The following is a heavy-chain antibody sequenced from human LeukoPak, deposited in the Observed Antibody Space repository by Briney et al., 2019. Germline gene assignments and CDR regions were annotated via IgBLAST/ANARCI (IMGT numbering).Heavy chain of an antibody. V-gene: IGHV3-23*01. CDR2: ITGIGGST. J-gene: IGHJ6*03. D-gene: IGHD3-16*01. Sequence: GGSLRLSCAASGFTFSTYAMSWVRQAPGKGLEWVSSITGIGGSTHYADSVKGRFTISRDNSKNTLYLQMNSLRAEDTAVYYCAKAFGYYYYYMDVWGKGTTVTISS. CDR3: AKAFGYYYYYMDV. CDR1: GFTFSTYA.